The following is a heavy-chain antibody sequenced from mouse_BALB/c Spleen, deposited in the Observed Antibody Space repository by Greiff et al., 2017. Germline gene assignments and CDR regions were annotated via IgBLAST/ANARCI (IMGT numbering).Heavy chain of an antibody. Sequence: VQLQQSGTVLARPGASVKMSCKASGYTFTSYWMHWVKQRPGQGLEWIGAIYPGNSDTSYNQKFKGKAKLTAVTSTSTAYMELSSLTNEDSAVYYCTRWVLRYYFDYWGQGTTLTVSS. CDR2: IYPGNSDT. CDR3: TRWVLRYYFDY. V-gene: IGHV1-5*01. J-gene: IGHJ2*01. CDR1: GYTFTSYW. D-gene: IGHD1-1*01.